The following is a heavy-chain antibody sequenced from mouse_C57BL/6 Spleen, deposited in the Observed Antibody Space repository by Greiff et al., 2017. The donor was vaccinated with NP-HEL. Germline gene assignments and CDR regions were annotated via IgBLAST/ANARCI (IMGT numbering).Heavy chain of an antibody. CDR2: INPYNGGT. Sequence: EVQLQQSGPVLVKPGASVKMSCKASGYTFTDYYMNWVKQSHGKSLEWIGVINPYNGGTSYNQKFKGKATLTVDKSSSTAYMELNSLTSEDSAVYYCAREYCGRVNYAMDYWGQGTSVTVSS. J-gene: IGHJ4*01. CDR3: AREYCGRVNYAMDY. V-gene: IGHV1-19*01. CDR1: GYTFTDYY. D-gene: IGHD1-1*01.